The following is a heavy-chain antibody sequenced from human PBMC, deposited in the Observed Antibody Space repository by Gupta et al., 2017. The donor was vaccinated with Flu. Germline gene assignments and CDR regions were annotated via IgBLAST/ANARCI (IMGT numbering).Heavy chain of an antibody. J-gene: IGHJ4*02. Sequence: QVQLVESGGGVVQPGRSLRLSCAASGFTFSSSGLHWVRQAPGKGLEWVAVIWYDGSNKYYADSVKGRFTISRDNSKNTLYLQMNSLRAEDTAVYYCARDGGSITMVRGVLDYWGQGTLVTVSS. CDR1: GFTFSSSG. CDR3: ARDGGSITMVRGVLDY. V-gene: IGHV3-33*01. CDR2: IWYDGSNK. D-gene: IGHD3-10*01.